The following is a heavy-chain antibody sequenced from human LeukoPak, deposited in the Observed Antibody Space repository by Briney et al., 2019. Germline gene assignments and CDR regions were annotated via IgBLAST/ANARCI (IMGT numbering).Heavy chain of an antibody. V-gene: IGHV3-23*01. CDR3: AKKAWSAYYFDY. CDR2: IGGSGGST. Sequence: GGSLRLSCAASGFTFSSYAMSWVRQAPGKGLERVSAIGGSGGSTYYADSVKGRFTISRDNSKNTLYLQMNSLRAEDTAVYYCAKKAWSAYYFDYWGQGTLVTVSS. D-gene: IGHD2-15*01. J-gene: IGHJ4*02. CDR1: GFTFSSYA.